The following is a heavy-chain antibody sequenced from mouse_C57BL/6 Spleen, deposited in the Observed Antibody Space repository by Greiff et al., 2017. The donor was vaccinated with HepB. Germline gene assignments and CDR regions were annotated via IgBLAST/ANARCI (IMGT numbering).Heavy chain of an antibody. Sequence: EVKLMESGPGLVKPSQSLSLTCSVTGYSITSGYYWNWIRQFPGNTLEWMGYISYDGSNNYNPSLKNRISITRDTSKNQFFLKLNSVTTEVTATYYCAREGEGLYFDYWGQGTTLTVSS. CDR3: AREGEGLYFDY. D-gene: IGHD6-5*01. CDR1: GYSITSGYY. V-gene: IGHV3-6*01. CDR2: ISYDGSN. J-gene: IGHJ2*01.